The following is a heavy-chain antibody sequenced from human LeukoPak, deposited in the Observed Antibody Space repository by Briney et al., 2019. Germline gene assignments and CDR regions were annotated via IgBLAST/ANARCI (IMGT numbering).Heavy chain of an antibody. CDR3: SSGPGKTGKYYFDY. CDR1: GFSFSTYA. Sequence: PGGSLRLSCVASGFSFSTYATSWVRQAPGKGLEWVSSISGSGGSTYYADSVKGRFTISRDSSKNTLYLQMNSLRVEDTAVYYCSSGPGKTGKYYFDYWGQGNLVTVSS. V-gene: IGHV3-23*01. J-gene: IGHJ4*02. D-gene: IGHD3-22*01. CDR2: ISGSGGST.